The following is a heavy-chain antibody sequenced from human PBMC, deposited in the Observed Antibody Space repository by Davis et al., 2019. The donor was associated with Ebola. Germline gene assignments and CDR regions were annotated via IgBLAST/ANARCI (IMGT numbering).Heavy chain of an antibody. Sequence: GESLKISCAASGFTFSDYSMNWVRQAPGKGLEWVSGISGGGGSTYYADSVKGRFTISRDNSKNTLYLQMNSLRAEDTAVYYCAKSSVVVTEFDYWGQGTLVTVSS. CDR2: ISGGGGST. CDR1: GFTFSDYS. CDR3: AKSSVVVTEFDY. D-gene: IGHD2-21*02. V-gene: IGHV3-23*01. J-gene: IGHJ4*02.